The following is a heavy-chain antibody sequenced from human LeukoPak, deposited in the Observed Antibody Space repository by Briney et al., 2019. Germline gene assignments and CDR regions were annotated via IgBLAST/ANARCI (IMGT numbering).Heavy chain of an antibody. Sequence: GGSMRLSCAASGFIFTDYWMHWVRQAPGKGLEWVAFIRYDGSNKYYADSVKGRFTISRDNSKNTLYLQMNSLRAEDTAVYYCAKDRRGYVPPGVGYWGQGTLVTVSS. D-gene: IGHD5-18*01. CDR3: AKDRRGYVPPGVGY. V-gene: IGHV3-30*02. CDR1: GFIFTDYW. J-gene: IGHJ4*02. CDR2: IRYDGSNK.